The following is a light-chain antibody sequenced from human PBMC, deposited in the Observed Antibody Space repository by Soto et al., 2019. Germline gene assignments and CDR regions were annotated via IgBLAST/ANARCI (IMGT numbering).Light chain of an antibody. J-gene: IGKJ1*01. CDR1: QNIHSN. V-gene: IGKV3-15*01. CDR3: LQYHNLWA. CDR2: RAS. Sequence: IVMTQSPATLSVSPGERATLSCRASQNIHSNVAWYQQRPGQAPRLLIYRASTRATGIPARFSGSGSGTEFTLTISSLQSEDFTVYSCLQYHNLWAFGQGTKVEIK.